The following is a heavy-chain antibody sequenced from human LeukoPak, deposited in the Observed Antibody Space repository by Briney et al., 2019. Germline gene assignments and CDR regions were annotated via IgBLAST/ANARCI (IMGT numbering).Heavy chain of an antibody. CDR2: ISSASGDI. J-gene: IGHJ3*02. Sequence: GGSLSLTCAASGFTFSCYSMNGVRQPPGKGLEGVSSISSASGDICYYAAVMGRFTITRDNDKNSLYVQMNSLRAEDTAVYYCARLDYYDSSYAFDIWGQGTMVTVSS. D-gene: IGHD3-22*01. V-gene: IGHV3-21*01. CDR3: ARLDYYDSSYAFDI. CDR1: GFTFSCYS.